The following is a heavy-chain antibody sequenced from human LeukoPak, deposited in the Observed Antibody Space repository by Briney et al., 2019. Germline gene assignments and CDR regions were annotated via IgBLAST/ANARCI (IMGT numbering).Heavy chain of an antibody. V-gene: IGHV1-46*01. CDR2: INPSGGST. Sequence: ASVKVSCKASGYNFISYYMHWVRQAPGQGLEWMGIINPSGGSTSYAQKFQDRVTMTRDTSTSTVYMELSSLKTEDTAVYYCAREDVVLVDAVRYYYYGMDVWGQGTTVTVSS. D-gene: IGHD2-8*01. J-gene: IGHJ6*02. CDR3: AREDVVLVDAVRYYYYGMDV. CDR1: GYNFISYY.